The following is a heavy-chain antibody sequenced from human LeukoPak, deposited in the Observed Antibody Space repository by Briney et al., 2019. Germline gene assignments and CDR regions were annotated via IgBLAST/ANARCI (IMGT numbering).Heavy chain of an antibody. Sequence: PGRSLRLSCAASGFTFADYAMHWVRQAPGKGLEWVSGISWNSGSIGYADSVKGRFTISRDNAKNSLYLQMNILRAEDTALYYCAKDNDLTTTAASQFDYWGQGTLVTVSS. CDR2: ISWNSGSI. CDR3: AKDNDLTTTAASQFDY. J-gene: IGHJ4*02. V-gene: IGHV3-9*01. CDR1: GFTFADYA. D-gene: IGHD6-13*01.